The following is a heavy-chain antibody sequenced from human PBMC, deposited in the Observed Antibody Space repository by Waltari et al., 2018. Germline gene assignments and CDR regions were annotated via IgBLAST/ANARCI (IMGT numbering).Heavy chain of an antibody. J-gene: IGHJ4*02. CDR3: AKEIPYSNGWLHIDS. Sequence: EVQLVESGGGLVQPGGSLRLPCAASGFTLSCCGMSWVRQAPGKGLEWVSGITPGRAPYYADFVRGRFTISRDNSNNMLFLQMNSLRVDDTAIYYCAKEIPYSNGWLHIDSWGQGTLVSVPS. CDR1: GFTLSCCG. CDR2: ITPGRAP. V-gene: IGHV3-23*04. D-gene: IGHD6-19*01.